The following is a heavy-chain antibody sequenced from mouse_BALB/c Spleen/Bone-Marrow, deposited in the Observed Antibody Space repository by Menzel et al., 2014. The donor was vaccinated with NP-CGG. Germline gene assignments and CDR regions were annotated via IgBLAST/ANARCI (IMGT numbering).Heavy chain of an antibody. J-gene: IGHJ4*01. CDR1: GYTFTSYW. D-gene: IGHD4-1*01. CDR2: IYPGDGDT. V-gene: IGHV1-87*01. Sequence: ESGAELARPGASVKLSCKASGYTFTSYWMQWVKQRPGQGLEWIGAIYPGDGDTRYTQKFKGRATLTADKSSSTAYMQLSSLVSEDSAVYYCAREGWDEDYAMDYWGQGTSVTVSS. CDR3: AREGWDEDYAMDY.